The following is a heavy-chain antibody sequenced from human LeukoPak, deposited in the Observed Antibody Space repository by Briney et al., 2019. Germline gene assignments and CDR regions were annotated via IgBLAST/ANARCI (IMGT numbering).Heavy chain of an antibody. D-gene: IGHD1-26*01. CDR3: AREKGGSSVSAFDI. J-gene: IGHJ3*02. CDR2: ISSSSSYI. CDR1: GFTFSSYE. V-gene: IGHV3-21*01. Sequence: GGSLRLSCAASGFTFSSYEMNWVRQAPGKGLEWVSSISSSSSYIYYADSVKGRFTISRDNAKDSLYLQMNSLRAEDTAVYYCAREKGGSSVSAFDIWGQGTMVTVSS.